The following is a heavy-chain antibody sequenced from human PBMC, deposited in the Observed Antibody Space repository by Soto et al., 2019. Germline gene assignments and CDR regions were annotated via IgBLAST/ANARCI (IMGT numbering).Heavy chain of an antibody. V-gene: IGHV4-59*01. J-gene: IGHJ4*02. CDR1: GGSMRDYY. CDR3: ARQLGLWQPLDY. Sequence: KPSETLSLTCSVSGGSMRDYYWSWIRHSPGKGPEWIGDNYYSGNTNHTPPLKSRVTISVDMPKSLFSLKLNSATAADTVVYYGARQLGLWQPLDYWGRGTLVTVSS. D-gene: IGHD1-1*01. CDR2: NYYSGNT.